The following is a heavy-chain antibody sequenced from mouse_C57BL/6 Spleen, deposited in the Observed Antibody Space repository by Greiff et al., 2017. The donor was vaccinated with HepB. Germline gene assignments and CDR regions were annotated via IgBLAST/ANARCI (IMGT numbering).Heavy chain of an antibody. CDR1: GFSLTSYG. D-gene: IGHD4-1*02. J-gene: IGHJ4*01. CDR3: ARIQLDYYAMDY. V-gene: IGHV2-2*01. Sequence: VKVVESGPGLVQPSQSLSITCTVSGFSLTSYGVHWVRQSPGKGLEWLGVIWSGGSTDYNAAFISRLSISKDNSKSQVFFKMNSLQADDTAIYYCARIQLDYYAMDYWGQGTSVTVSS. CDR2: IWSGGST.